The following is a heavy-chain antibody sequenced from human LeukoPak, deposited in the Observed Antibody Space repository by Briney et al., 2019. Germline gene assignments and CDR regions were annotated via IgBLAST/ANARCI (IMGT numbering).Heavy chain of an antibody. J-gene: IGHJ4*02. CDR3: ARGTSGPDS. D-gene: IGHD1-1*01. CDR2: ISAGGGTT. V-gene: IGHV3-23*01. Sequence: PGGSLRLSCAASGFTFSSFDMSWVRQAPGQGLEWVSGISAGGGTTYYADSVKGRFTISRDNSKNTLYLQFNSLRAEDTAVYYCARGTSGPDSWGQGTLVTVSS. CDR1: GFTFSSFD.